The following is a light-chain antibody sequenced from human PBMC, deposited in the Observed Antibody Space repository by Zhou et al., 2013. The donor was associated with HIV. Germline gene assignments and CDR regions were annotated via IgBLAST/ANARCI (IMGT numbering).Light chain of an antibody. J-gene: IGKJ2*01. CDR1: QSVSVF. CDR3: QQSYTTPYT. V-gene: IGKV1-5*03. Sequence: DVQMTQSPSTLSASVGDRVTITCRASQSVSVFLAWYQQKPGKPPKVLISKASLLESGVPSRFSGSGSGTEFTLTISGLQPEDVATYTCQQSYTTPYTFGQGTKLEIK. CDR2: KAS.